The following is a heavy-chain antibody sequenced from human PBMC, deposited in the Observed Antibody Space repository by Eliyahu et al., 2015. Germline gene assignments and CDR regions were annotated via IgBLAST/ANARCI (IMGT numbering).Heavy chain of an antibody. J-gene: IGHJ5*02. CDR3: ARARRWDSSSLSSWFDP. CDR2: IYYSGST. Sequence: QVQLQESGPGLVKPSQTLSLTCTFSXGSIXXGGXYWSWIRQHPGKGLEWIGYIYYSGSTYXNPSLKSRVTIXVDTSKNQFSLKLSSVTAADTAVYYCARARRWDSSSLSSWFDPWGQGTLVTVSS. D-gene: IGHD6-6*01. V-gene: IGHV4-31*03. CDR1: XGSIXXGGXY.